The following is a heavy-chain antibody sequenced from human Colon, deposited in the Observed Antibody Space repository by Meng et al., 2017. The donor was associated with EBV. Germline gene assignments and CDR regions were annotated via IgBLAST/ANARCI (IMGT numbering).Heavy chain of an antibody. CDR3: ARRRGGSGRDC. CDR2: IYHSGST. J-gene: IGHJ4*02. CDR1: GGSISSNGYY. Sequence: QQPQGSGPVFVMPSEPLCSTCRVAGGSISSNGYYWGWVRQPPGKGLEWIGAIYHSGSTSYNPSLQSRVTMFVDTSKNQFSLMLTSVTATDTAVYYCARRRGGSGRDCWGQGTLVTVSS. V-gene: IGHV4-39*01. D-gene: IGHD3-10*01.